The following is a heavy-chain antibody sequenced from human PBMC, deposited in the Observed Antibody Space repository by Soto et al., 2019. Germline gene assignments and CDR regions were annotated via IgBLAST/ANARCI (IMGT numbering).Heavy chain of an antibody. J-gene: IGHJ5*02. Sequence: QVQLVQSGAELKKPGSSVKVSCKVSGGTDGTYSINWVRQAPGQGLEWMGAIIPILSTTNYAQRFQGRVTMTADESTGTVYLELTSLKFEDTAVYYCASRAMAVTWFDPWGQGTLVTVSS. CDR3: ASRAMAVTWFDP. CDR1: GGTDGTYS. D-gene: IGHD6-19*01. CDR2: IIPILSTT. V-gene: IGHV1-69*01.